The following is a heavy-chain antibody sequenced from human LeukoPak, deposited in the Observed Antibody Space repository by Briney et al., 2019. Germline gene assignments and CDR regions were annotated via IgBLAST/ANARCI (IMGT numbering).Heavy chain of an antibody. V-gene: IGHV3-21*01. CDR2: ISSSSSYI. CDR1: GFTFSSYS. CDR3: ARGRVDQGPSSY. J-gene: IGHJ4*02. Sequence: PGGSLRLSCAASGFTFSSYSMNWVRQAPGKGLEWVSSISSSSSYIYYADSLKGRFTISRDNAKNSLYLQMNSLRAEDTAVYYCARGRVDQGPSSYWGQGTLVTVSS.